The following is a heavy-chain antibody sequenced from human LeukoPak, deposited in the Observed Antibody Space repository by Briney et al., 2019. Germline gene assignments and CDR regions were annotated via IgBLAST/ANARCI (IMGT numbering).Heavy chain of an antibody. CDR2: INSDGSST. D-gene: IGHD5-12*01. J-gene: IGHJ5*01. Sequence: GGSLRLSCAASGFTFSSYWMHWVRQAPGKGLVWVSRINSDGSSTNYADSVKGRFTISRDNAKNTLYLQMNSLRPKDTALYYCVKDKHRDGYTYGVYDSWGQGTLITVSS. V-gene: IGHV3-74*01. CDR3: VKDKHRDGYTYGVYDS. CDR1: GFTFSSYW.